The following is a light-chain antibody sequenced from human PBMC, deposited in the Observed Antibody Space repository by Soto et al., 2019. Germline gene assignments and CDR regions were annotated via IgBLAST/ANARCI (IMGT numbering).Light chain of an antibody. V-gene: IGLV2-8*01. J-gene: IGLJ1*01. CDR2: EVS. Sequence: QSVLTQPPSASGSPGQSVTISCTGTSSDVGGYNYVSWYQQHPGKAHKLMIYEVSKRPSGVPDHFSGSKSGNTASLTVSGLQAEDEADYYCSSYVGSNNFVFGTGTKVTVL. CDR3: SSYVGSNNFV. CDR1: SSDVGGYNY.